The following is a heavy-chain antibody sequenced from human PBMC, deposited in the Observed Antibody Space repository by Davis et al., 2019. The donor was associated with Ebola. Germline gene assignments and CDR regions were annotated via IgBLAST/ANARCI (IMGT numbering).Heavy chain of an antibody. J-gene: IGHJ5*02. D-gene: IGHD3-22*01. Sequence: PSETLSLTCAVSGGSISSGGYSWSWIRQPPGKGLEWIGRIYTSGSTNYNPSLKSRVTMSVDTSKNQFSLKLSSVTAADTAVYYCARYRSGSYDSSGGDNWFDPWGQGTLVTVSS. CDR1: GGSISSGGYS. CDR2: IYTSGST. CDR3: ARYRSGSYDSSGGDNWFDP. V-gene: IGHV4-61*02.